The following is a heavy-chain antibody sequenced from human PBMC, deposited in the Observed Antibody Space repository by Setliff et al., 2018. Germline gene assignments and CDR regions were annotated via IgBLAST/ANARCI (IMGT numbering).Heavy chain of an antibody. CDR2: MNPNSGNT. CDR3: ARERPRGYSYGYDYYYYGMDV. CDR1: GYTFTSYD. D-gene: IGHD5-18*01. V-gene: IGHV1-8*01. Sequence: GASVKVSCKASGYTFTSYDINWVRQATGQGLEWMGWMNPNSGNTGYAQKFQGRVTMTRNTSISTAYMELSSLRPEDTAVYYCARERPRGYSYGYDYYYYGMDVWGQGTTVTVSS. J-gene: IGHJ6*02.